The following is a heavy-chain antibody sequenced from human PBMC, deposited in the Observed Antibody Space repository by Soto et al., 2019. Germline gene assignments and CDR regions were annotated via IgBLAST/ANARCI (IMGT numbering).Heavy chain of an antibody. J-gene: IGHJ4*02. D-gene: IGHD2-15*01. V-gene: IGHV4-4*02. Sequence: QVQLQESGPGLVKPSGTLSLTCAVSGDSISSSNWWSWVRQPPGKGLEWIGEIYHSGSTYYNPSLESRVAISVDKSKNELALKLTSVTAADTAVYFGARRSTLASYYVDYCGQGTLVTVSS. CDR1: GDSISSSNW. CDR3: ARRSTLASYYVDY. CDR2: IYHSGST.